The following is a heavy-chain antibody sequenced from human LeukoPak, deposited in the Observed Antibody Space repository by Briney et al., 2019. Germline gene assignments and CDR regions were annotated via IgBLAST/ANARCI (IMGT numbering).Heavy chain of an antibody. CDR3: ARDLNRYDYGDYGGY. D-gene: IGHD4-17*01. CDR1: GGSISSYY. J-gene: IGHJ4*02. Sequence: PSETLSLTCTVSGGSISSYYWSWIRQPPGKGLEWIGYIYYSGSTNYNPSLKSRVTISVDTSKNQFSLKLSSVTAADTAVYYCARDLNRYDYGDYGGYWGQGTLVTVSS. CDR2: IYYSGST. V-gene: IGHV4-59*01.